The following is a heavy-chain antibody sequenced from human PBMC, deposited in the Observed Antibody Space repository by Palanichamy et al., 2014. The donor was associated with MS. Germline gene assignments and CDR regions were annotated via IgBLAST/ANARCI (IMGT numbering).Heavy chain of an antibody. CDR1: GFTFSGYA. Sequence: EVQLLESWGRRRDSRGGPLRLSCAASGFTFSGYAMAWVRQAPGKGLEWVSGIVGSGDNTYYADSVKGRFTISRDNSKNTLYLQMSSLRVEDTAVYYCAKRDVFDSSGFFPLFDYWGQGTLVTVSS. J-gene: IGHJ4*02. CDR3: AKRDVFDSSGFFPLFDY. V-gene: IGHV3-23*01. D-gene: IGHD2-15*01. CDR2: IVGSGDNT.